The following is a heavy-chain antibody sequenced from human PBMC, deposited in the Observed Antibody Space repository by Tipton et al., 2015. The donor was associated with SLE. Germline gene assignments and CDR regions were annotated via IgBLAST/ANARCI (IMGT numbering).Heavy chain of an antibody. CDR1: GDSISGSTYY. Sequence: TLSLTCIVSGDSISGSTYYWGWIRQPPGKGLEWIGSISYGGRNYYNPSLKSRVTISEDTSKNQFSLKLTSVTAADTAIYYCVRGHPHIVVLIGGGWFDPWGQGTLVTVSS. J-gene: IGHJ5*02. CDR3: VRGHPHIVVLIGGGWFDP. V-gene: IGHV4-39*07. CDR2: ISYGGRN. D-gene: IGHD2-21*01.